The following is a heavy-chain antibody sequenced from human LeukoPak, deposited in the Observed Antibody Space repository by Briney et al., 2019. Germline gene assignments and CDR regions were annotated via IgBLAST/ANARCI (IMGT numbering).Heavy chain of an antibody. CDR3: ARGTAATAGIDY. Sequence: PGGTLTLSCAASAFTISSYWMHWARQAPGKGLVWVSHINTVGSSTTYGDSAKGRFTVSRDNAKNTLFLQMNSLRVEDTAVYYCARGTAATAGIDYWGQGTLVTVSS. J-gene: IGHJ4*02. V-gene: IGHV3-74*01. CDR2: INTVGSST. D-gene: IGHD6-13*01. CDR1: AFTISSYW.